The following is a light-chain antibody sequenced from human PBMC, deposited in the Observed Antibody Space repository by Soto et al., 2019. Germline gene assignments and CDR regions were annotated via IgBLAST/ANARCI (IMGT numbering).Light chain of an antibody. J-gene: IGLJ1*01. CDR3: SSYAGSNSYV. V-gene: IGLV2-8*02. CDR1: SSDVGGYNY. CDR2: EVS. Sequence: QSALTQPPSASRSPGQSVTISCTGTSSDVGGYNYVSWYQQHPGEAPKLMIYEVSKRPSGVPDRFSGSKSGNTASLTVSGLQAEDEADYYCSSYAGSNSYVFGTGTKV.